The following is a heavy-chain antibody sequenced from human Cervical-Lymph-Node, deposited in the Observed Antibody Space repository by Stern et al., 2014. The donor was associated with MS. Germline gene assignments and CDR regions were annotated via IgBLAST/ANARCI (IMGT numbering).Heavy chain of an antibody. J-gene: IGHJ5*02. V-gene: IGHV3-9*01. CDR2: ISWNSGNI. D-gene: IGHD6-13*01. CDR3: VKGFVAVGAKNWFDP. CDR1: GFTFADYA. Sequence: EVQLGESGGGLVQPGRSLRLSCAASGFTFADYAMHWVRQAPGKGLEWGSGISWNSGNIGYADSVKGRFTMSRDNAKNFLFLQMNSLRAEDTALYYCVKGFVAVGAKNWFDPWGQGTLVTVSS.